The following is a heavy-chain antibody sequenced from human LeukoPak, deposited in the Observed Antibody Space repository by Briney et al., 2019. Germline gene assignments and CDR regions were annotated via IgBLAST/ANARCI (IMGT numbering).Heavy chain of an antibody. CDR3: ASGIGVVKYSMDV. Sequence: ASVKVSCKASGYTFTGYYMHWVRQAPGQGLEWMGWMNPNSGTTGYAQKFQGRVTMTRNTSISTAYMELSSLRSEDTAVYYCASGIGVVKYSMDVWGQGKTVTVSS. D-gene: IGHD3-3*01. CDR1: GYTFTGYY. V-gene: IGHV1-8*02. J-gene: IGHJ6*02. CDR2: MNPNSGTT.